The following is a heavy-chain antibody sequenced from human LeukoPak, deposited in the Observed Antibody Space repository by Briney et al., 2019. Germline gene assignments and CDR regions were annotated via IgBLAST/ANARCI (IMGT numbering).Heavy chain of an antibody. D-gene: IGHD3-22*01. J-gene: IGHJ4*02. V-gene: IGHV4-34*01. CDR3: ARGGRITMIVVARPFDY. CDR1: GGSFSGYY. CDR2: INHSGST. Sequence: SETLSLTCAVYGGSFSGYYWSWIRQPPGKGLEWIGEINHSGSTNYNPSLKSRVTISVDTSKNQFSLKLSSVTAADTAVYYCARGGRITMIVVARPFDYWGQGTLVTVSS.